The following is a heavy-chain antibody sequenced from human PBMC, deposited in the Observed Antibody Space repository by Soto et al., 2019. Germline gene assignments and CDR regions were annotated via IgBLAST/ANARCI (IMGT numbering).Heavy chain of an antibody. J-gene: IGHJ3*02. CDR3: ARLVPHSYAYKAGDAFEI. CDR1: GYSFTDYW. D-gene: IGHD5-18*01. Sequence: GESLKISCKGSGYSFTDYWIGWVRQMPGKGLEWLGIIYPGDSDTRYSPSFQGQVTFSADKSISTAYLQWSSLKASDTAMYYCARLVPHSYAYKAGDAFEIWGQGTMVTVSS. V-gene: IGHV5-51*01. CDR2: IYPGDSDT.